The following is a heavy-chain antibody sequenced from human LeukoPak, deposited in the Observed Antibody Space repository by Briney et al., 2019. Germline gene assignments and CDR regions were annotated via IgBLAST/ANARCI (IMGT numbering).Heavy chain of an antibody. V-gene: IGHV4-39*07. D-gene: IGHD3-10*01. J-gene: IGHJ4*02. CDR2: IYYSGSKT. CDR3: VEYDSGSYRAYFDS. CDR1: GGSISSNGYC. Sequence: SETLSLTCTVSGGSISSNGYCWGWIRQPPGKGLEWIGSIYYSGSKTFNNPSLKSRVSISVDTSKNQFSLKLSSVTAADTAVYYCVEYDSGSYRAYFDSWGQGILVTVPS.